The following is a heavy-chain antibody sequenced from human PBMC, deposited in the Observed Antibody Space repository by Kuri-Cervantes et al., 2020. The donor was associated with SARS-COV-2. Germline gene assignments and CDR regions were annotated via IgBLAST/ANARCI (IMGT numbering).Heavy chain of an antibody. D-gene: IGHD3-3*01. Sequence: ASVKVSCKASGGTFSSYAISWVRQATGQGLEWMGWMNPNSGNTGYAQKFQGRVTMTRNTSISTAYMELSSLRSEDTAVYYCASSRSITIFGVVINYYYGMDVWGQGTLVTVSS. CDR1: GGTFSSYA. V-gene: IGHV1-8*02. CDR2: MNPNSGNT. J-gene: IGHJ6*02. CDR3: ASSRSITIFGVVINYYYGMDV.